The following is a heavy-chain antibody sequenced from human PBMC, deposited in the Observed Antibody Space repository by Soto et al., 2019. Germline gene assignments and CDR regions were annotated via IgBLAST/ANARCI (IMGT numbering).Heavy chain of an antibody. CDR3: ARHIGAARSFNS. V-gene: IGHV5-51*01. CDR1: GYSFPSYW. Sequence: EVQLVQSGTEAKHPGESLRISCQTSGYSFPSYWIAWVRQTPGKGLEWMGNVYPGDSDTKYSPSFQGQVTMSVDRSINTAYLQWTSLKPSDSAMYYCARHIGAARSFNSWGQGTLVAVSS. D-gene: IGHD6-6*01. J-gene: IGHJ4*02. CDR2: VYPGDSDT.